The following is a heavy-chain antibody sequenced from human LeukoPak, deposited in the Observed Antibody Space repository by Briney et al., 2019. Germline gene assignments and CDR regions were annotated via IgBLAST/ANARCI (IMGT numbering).Heavy chain of an antibody. Sequence: KASETLSLTCTVSGGSISSGSYYWSWIRQPAGKGLEWIGRIYTSGSTNYNPSLKSRVTISVDTPKNQFSLKLSSVTAADTAVYYCARGLPNYYDSSGSWFDPWGQGTLVTVSS. D-gene: IGHD3-22*01. CDR2: IYTSGST. CDR1: GGSISSGSYY. J-gene: IGHJ5*02. CDR3: ARGLPNYYDSSGSWFDP. V-gene: IGHV4-61*02.